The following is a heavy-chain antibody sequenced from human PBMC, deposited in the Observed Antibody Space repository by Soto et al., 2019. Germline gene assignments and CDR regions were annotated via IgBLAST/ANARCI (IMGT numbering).Heavy chain of an antibody. CDR1: GFTFSTYG. Sequence: VGSLRLSCTASGFTFSTYGMHWVLQAPGKGLEWVAVISHDGSNKYFADSVKGRFTISRDNSKNTLYLQMNSLREEDTAVYYCAKGVAAGALEYWGQGTLVTVSP. V-gene: IGHV3-30*18. D-gene: IGHD6-13*01. J-gene: IGHJ4*02. CDR2: ISHDGSNK. CDR3: AKGVAAGALEY.